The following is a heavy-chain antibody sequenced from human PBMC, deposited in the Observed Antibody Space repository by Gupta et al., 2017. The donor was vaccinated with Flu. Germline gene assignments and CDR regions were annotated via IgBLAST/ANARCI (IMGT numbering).Heavy chain of an antibody. J-gene: IGHJ5*02. CDR3: VKSSHGSWGLADS. CDR2: VSRDSRSI. CDR1: LEDYA. V-gene: IGHV3-9*01. D-gene: IGHD7-27*01. Sequence: LEDYAMHWVRQAPGKGLEWVSGVSRDSRSIGYGDSVKGRFTISRDNARNSLYLQMNSLKPEDTALYYCVKSSHGSWGLADSWGQGTLVTVSS.